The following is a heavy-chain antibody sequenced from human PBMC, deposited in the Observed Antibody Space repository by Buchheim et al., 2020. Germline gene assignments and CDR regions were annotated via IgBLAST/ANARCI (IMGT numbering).Heavy chain of an antibody. J-gene: IGHJ4*02. CDR3: AKDREAYCGGDCSYFDY. CDR2: ISGSGGST. Sequence: EVQLLESGGGLVQPGGSLRLSCAASGFTFSRYAMSWVRQAPGKGLEWVSAISGSGGSTYYADSVKGRFTISRDNSKNTLYLQMNSLRAEDTAVYYCAKDREAYCGGDCSYFDYWGQGTL. CDR1: GFTFSRYA. D-gene: IGHD2-21*02. V-gene: IGHV3-23*01.